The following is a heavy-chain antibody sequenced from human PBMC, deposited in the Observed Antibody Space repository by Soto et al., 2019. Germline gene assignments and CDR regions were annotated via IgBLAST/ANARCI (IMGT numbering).Heavy chain of an antibody. Sequence: GGSLRLSCAASGFSFRNYAMSWVRQAPGKGLEWISTLTGSSSNIYYADSVKGRFAISRDNSRNTLYLQMSSLRAEDTAVYYCARESCSTSSCSYRYGMDVWGQVPKVPVS. V-gene: IGHV3-23*01. D-gene: IGHD2-2*01. CDR3: ARESCSTSSCSYRYGMDV. J-gene: IGHJ6*02. CDR1: GFSFRNYA. CDR2: LTGSSSNI.